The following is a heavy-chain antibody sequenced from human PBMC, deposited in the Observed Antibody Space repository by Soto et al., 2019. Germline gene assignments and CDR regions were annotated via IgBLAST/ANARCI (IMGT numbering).Heavy chain of an antibody. Sequence: QVQLVESGGGVVQPGRSLRLSCAASGFTFSSYGMHWVRQAPGKGLEWVAGISYDGSNKYYADSVKGRFTISRDNSKNTLYLQMNSLRAEDTAVYYCAKDRGHYGSGINDWGQGTLVTVSS. CDR3: AKDRGHYGSGIND. V-gene: IGHV3-30*18. D-gene: IGHD3-10*01. CDR2: ISYDGSNK. J-gene: IGHJ4*02. CDR1: GFTFSSYG.